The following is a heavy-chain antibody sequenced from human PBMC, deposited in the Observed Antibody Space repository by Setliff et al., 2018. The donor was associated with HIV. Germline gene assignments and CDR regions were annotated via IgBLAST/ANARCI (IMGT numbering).Heavy chain of an antibody. J-gene: IGHJ4*02. V-gene: IGHV1-18*01. Sequence: ASVKVSCKASGYTFTSYGISWVRQAPGQGLEWMGWISTYNGNTNYAPKLQGRVTMTTDTSTSTAYMELRSLTSDDAAVYYCARSRYSSSSGDYWGQGTLVTVSS. CDR1: GYTFTSYG. CDR3: ARSRYSSSSGDY. D-gene: IGHD6-6*01. CDR2: ISTYNGNT.